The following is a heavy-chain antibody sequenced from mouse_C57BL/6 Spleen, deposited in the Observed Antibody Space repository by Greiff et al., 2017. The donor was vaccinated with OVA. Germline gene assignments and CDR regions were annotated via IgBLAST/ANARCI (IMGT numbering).Heavy chain of an antibody. CDR1: GYTFTSYW. CDR2: INPSNGGT. CDR3: ARLDDDYEGYFDY. D-gene: IGHD2-4*01. J-gene: IGHJ2*01. Sequence: VQLQQPGTELVKPAASVKLSCKASGYTFTSYWMHWVKQRPGQGLEWIGNINPSNGGTNYNEKFQRKATLTVDKSSSTAYMQLSSLTSEDSAVDYCARLDDDYEGYFDYWGQGTTLTVSS. V-gene: IGHV1-53*01.